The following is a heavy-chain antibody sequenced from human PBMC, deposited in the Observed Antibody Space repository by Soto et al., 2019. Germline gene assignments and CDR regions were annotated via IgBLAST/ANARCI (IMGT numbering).Heavy chain of an antibody. V-gene: IGHV1-46*01. J-gene: IGHJ6*02. D-gene: IGHD3-22*01. CDR2: INPSGGST. CDR1: GYTFTSYY. Sequence: ASVKVSCKASGYTFTSYYMHWVRQAPGQGLEWMGIINPSGGSTSHAQKFQGRVTMTRDTSTSTVYMELSSLRSEDTAVYYCARGYYYDSSGYLGYYYYGMDVWGQGTTVTVSS. CDR3: ARGYYYDSSGYLGYYYYGMDV.